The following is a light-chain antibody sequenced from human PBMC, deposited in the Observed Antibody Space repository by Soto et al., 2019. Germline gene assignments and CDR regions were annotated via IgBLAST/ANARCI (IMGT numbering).Light chain of an antibody. Sequence: QSALTQPASVSGSPGQSITISCTGTSSDVGGYNYVSWYQQHPGKAPKLMIYDVSNRPSGVSNRFSGPKSGNTASLTISGLQAEDEADYYCSSYTSSSTNYVFGTGTKLTVL. CDR3: SSYTSSSTNYV. J-gene: IGLJ1*01. CDR2: DVS. CDR1: SSDVGGYNY. V-gene: IGLV2-14*01.